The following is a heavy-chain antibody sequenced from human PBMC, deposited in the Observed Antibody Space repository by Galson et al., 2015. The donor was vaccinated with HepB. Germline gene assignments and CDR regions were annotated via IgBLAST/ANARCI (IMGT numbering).Heavy chain of an antibody. CDR3: ARDSDMDV. Sequence: SVKVSCKASGFMFTGYHLHWVRQVSGQRLEWMGRINPDGGATDYAQRFQDRVTLTSDTSINTAYMELRSLRPDDTAVYFCARDSDMDVWGTGTTVIVSS. J-gene: IGHJ6*03. CDR2: INPDGGAT. V-gene: IGHV1-2*06. CDR1: GFMFTGYH.